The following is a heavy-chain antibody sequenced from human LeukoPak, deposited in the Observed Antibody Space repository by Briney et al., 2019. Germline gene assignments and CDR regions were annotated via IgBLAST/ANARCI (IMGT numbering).Heavy chain of an antibody. CDR1: GFTFYNYA. J-gene: IGHJ4*02. V-gene: IGHV3-23*01. CDR3: AKGYCSSTSCYYFDY. CDR2: ISGSGGST. D-gene: IGHD2-2*01. Sequence: GGSLRLSCAASGFTFYNYAMSWVRQAPGKGLEWVSAISGSGGSTYYADSVKGRFTISRDNSKNTLYLQMSSLRAEDTAVYYCAKGYCSSTSCYYFDYWGQGTLVTVSS.